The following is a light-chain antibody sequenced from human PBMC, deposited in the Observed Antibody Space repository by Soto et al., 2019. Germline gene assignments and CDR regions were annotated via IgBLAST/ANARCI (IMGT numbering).Light chain of an antibody. CDR1: KLGDKF. Sequence: SSELTQPPSVSVSPGQTASITCSGDKLGDKFVCWYQQRPGQSPALVIYQDNKRPSGIPERFSGSNSGNTATLTISGTQAMDEADYYCQAWDSITAVFGGGTKLTVL. J-gene: IGLJ2*01. CDR3: QAWDSITAV. V-gene: IGLV3-1*01. CDR2: QDN.